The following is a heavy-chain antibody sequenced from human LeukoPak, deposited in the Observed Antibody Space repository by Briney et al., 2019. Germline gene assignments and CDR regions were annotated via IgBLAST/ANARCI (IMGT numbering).Heavy chain of an antibody. J-gene: IGHJ4*02. V-gene: IGHV4-59*08. CDR2: FYYSGAT. CDR3: ASFPYDSNGYYLF. Sequence: SETLSLTCTVSGGSITSSYWSWLRQPPGKGLQWIGYFYYSGATNYNPSLKSRVTISVDTSKTQLSLKMTSMTAADTAVYYCASFPYDSNGYYLFWGQGTLVTVSS. CDR1: GGSITSSY. D-gene: IGHD3-22*01.